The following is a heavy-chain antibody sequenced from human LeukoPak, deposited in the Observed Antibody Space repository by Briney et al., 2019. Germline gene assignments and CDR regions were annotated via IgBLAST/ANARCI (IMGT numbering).Heavy chain of an antibody. D-gene: IGHD6-13*01. V-gene: IGHV1-2*02. CDR2: INPNSGDT. J-gene: IGHJ4*02. CDR1: GYTFTAYY. CDR3: ARDRTASWYGGEDY. Sequence: GASVQVSCKASGYTFTAYYIHWVRQAPRHGLEWMGWINPNSGDTDYSQKFRGRVTMTRDTSISTTYMELSRLASDDTAIYYCARDRTASWYGGEDYWGQGTLVTVSS.